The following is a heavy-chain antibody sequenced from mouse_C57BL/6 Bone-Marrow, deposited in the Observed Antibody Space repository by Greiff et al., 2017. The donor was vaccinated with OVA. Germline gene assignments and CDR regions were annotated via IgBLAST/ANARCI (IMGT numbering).Heavy chain of an antibody. J-gene: IGHJ3*01. CDR2: IDPENGDP. D-gene: IGHD1-1*01. CDR1: GFNIKDDY. CDR3: TLDYYGSSWFAY. V-gene: IGHV14-4*01. Sequence: VQLQQSGAELVRPGASVKLSCTASGFNIKDDYMHWVKQRPEQGLEWLGWIDPENGDPEYASKFQGKATITADTSSNTAYLQLSSLTSEDTAVYYCTLDYYGSSWFAYWGQGTLVTVSA.